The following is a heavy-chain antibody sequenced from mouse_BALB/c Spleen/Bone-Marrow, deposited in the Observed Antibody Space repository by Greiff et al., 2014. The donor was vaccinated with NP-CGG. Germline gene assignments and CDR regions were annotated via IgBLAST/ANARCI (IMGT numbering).Heavy chain of an antibody. D-gene: IGHD1-1*01. Sequence: VQLQQSGAELVKPGASVKLSCTASDFNIKDAYMHWVKQRPEQGLEWIGRIDPANVNTKYDTKFQGKATITADTSSNTAYLLLSSLTSEDTAVYYCAVYYYGRSPFAYWGQGTLVTVSA. CDR2: IDPANVNT. CDR3: AVYYYGRSPFAY. V-gene: IGHV14-3*02. J-gene: IGHJ3*01. CDR1: DFNIKDAY.